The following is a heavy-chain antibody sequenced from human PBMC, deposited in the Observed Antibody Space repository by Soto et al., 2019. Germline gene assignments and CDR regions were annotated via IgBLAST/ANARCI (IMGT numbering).Heavy chain of an antibody. CDR2: VGGSDTDK. CDR1: GFTFSAYA. D-gene: IGHD2-8*01. J-gene: IGHJ3*02. Sequence: EVQLLESGGGVVQPGGSLRLSCAASGFTFSAYAMSWVRQAPGKGLQWVSGVGGSDTDKHYADSVRGRFTVSRDNFKNKLYLQMNSLRADVTAVYYCAKDATAVNGVWDPFDMWGQGTEGSVSS. V-gene: IGHV3-23*01. CDR3: AKDATAVNGVWDPFDM.